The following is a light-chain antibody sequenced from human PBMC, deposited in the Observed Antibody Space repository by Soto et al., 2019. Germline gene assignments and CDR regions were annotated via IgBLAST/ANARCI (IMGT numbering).Light chain of an antibody. CDR2: GAS. J-gene: IGKJ4*01. CDR1: QSISRY. CDR3: QQYDISPPLT. Sequence: EIVLTQSPGTLSLSPGERTTLSCRASQSISRYLAWYQQKPGQGPRLIIYGASNRATGIPDRFSGSGSGTDFTLTISRLEPEDFAVYYCQQYDISPPLTFGGGTKVDIK. V-gene: IGKV3-20*01.